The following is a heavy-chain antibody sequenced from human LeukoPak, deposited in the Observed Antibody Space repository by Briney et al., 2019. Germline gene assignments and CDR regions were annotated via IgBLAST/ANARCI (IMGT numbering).Heavy chain of an antibody. J-gene: IGHJ4*02. CDR3: AREARVRYFDWPPEGY. Sequence: ASVKVSCKASGGTFSSYAISWVRQAPGQGLEWMGWINSNSGGTKYAQKFQGRVTMTRDTSISTAYMELSRLRSDDTAVYYCAREARVRYFDWPPEGYWGQGTLVTVSS. D-gene: IGHD3-9*01. CDR2: INSNSGGT. CDR1: GGTFSSYA. V-gene: IGHV1-2*02.